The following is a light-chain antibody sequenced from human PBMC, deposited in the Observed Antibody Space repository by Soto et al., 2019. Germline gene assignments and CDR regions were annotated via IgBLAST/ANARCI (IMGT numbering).Light chain of an antibody. Sequence: EIVMTQSPATLSVSPGERATLSCRASQSVSSNLAWYQQKPGQAPRLLIYGASTRATGIPARFSGSGSGTDFTLTISSLQSEDFAVYYCQHYNNWVTFGGGTKVEIK. V-gene: IGKV3-15*01. CDR3: QHYNNWVT. CDR1: QSVSSN. CDR2: GAS. J-gene: IGKJ4*01.